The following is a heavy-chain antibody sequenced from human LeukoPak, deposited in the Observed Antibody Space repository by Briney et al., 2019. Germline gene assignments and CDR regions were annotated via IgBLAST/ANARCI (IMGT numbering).Heavy chain of an antibody. CDR1: GGSISSYY. CDR2: IYYSGST. J-gene: IGHJ6*04. Sequence: SETLSLTCTVSGGSISSYYWSWIRQPPGKGLEWIGYIYYSGSTNYNPSLKSRVTISVDTSKSQFSLKLSSVTAADTAVYYCARDSPYYDILTGYYREANYYYGMDVWGKGTTVTVSS. CDR3: ARDSPYYDILTGYYREANYYYGMDV. V-gene: IGHV4-59*01. D-gene: IGHD3-9*01.